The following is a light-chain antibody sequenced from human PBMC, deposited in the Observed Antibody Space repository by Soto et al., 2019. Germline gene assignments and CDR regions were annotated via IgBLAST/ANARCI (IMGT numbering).Light chain of an antibody. CDR1: RSISSW. J-gene: IGKJ1*01. Sequence: DNPMTQSPSTLSASVGDRVTITCRASRSISSWLAWYQQKPGKAPNLLIYAASSLETGVPSRFSGSGSGTEFTLTISSLQPDDFATYYCQQYNSYWTFGQGTKVDIK. CDR3: QQYNSYWT. V-gene: IGKV1-5*01. CDR2: AAS.